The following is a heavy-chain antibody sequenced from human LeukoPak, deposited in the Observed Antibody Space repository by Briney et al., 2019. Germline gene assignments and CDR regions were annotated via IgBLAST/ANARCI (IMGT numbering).Heavy chain of an antibody. CDR1: GGSISSYY. V-gene: IGHV4-4*07. CDR2: IYTTGST. D-gene: IGHD3-3*01. Sequence: SETLSLTCSVSGGSISSYYWRWIRQPAGKGLEWIGRIYTTGSTDYNPPLKSRVTMSVDTSKNQFSLNLSSVTAADTAVYYCARDVRGWSGFDYWGQGTLVTVSS. CDR3: ARDVRGWSGFDY. J-gene: IGHJ4*02.